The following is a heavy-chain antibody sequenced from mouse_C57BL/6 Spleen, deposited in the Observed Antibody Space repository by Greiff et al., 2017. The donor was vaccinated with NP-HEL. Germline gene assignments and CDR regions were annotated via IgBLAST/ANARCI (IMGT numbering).Heavy chain of an antibody. J-gene: IGHJ2*01. CDR2: ISSCSSTI. V-gene: IGHV5-17*01. CDR1: GFTFSDYG. D-gene: IGHD2-1*01. CDR3: TKDLPLAY. Sequence: EVQRVESGGGLVKPGGSLKLSCAASGFTFSDYGMHWVRQAPEKGLEWVAYISSCSSTIYYADTVKGRFTFSRDNAKNTLMLQMTSLRSEDTAMYYCTKDLPLAYWGQGTTLTVSS.